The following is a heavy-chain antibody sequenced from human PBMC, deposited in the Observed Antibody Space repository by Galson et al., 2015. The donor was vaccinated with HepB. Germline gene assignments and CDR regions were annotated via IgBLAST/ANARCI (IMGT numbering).Heavy chain of an antibody. CDR2: INHSGST. J-gene: IGHJ4*02. CDR1: GGSFSGYY. V-gene: IGHV4-34*01. D-gene: IGHD4-11*01. Sequence: SETLSLTCAVYGGSFSGYYWSWIRQPPGKGLEWIGEINHSGSTNYNPSLKSRVTISVDTSKNQFSLKLSSVTAADTAVYYCARGRFYSNYHKWLRIFDYWGQGTLVTVSS. CDR3: ARGRFYSNYHKWLRIFDY.